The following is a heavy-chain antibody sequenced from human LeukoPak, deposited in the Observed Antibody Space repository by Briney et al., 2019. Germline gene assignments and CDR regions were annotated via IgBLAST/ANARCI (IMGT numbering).Heavy chain of an antibody. Sequence: SETLSLTCAVYGGSFSGYYWSWIRQPPGKGLERIGEINHRGSTNYNPSLKSRVTISVDTSKNQFSLKLRSVTAADTPVYYCAREAAVAGSFDYWGQGTLVTVSS. CDR1: GGSFSGYY. J-gene: IGHJ4*02. V-gene: IGHV4-34*01. CDR2: INHRGST. D-gene: IGHD6-19*01. CDR3: AREAAVAGSFDY.